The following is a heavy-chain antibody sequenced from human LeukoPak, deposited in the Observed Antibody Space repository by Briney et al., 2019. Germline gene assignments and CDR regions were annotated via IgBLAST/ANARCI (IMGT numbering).Heavy chain of an antibody. CDR1: GGSISSYY. D-gene: IGHD3-10*01. Sequence: SETLSHTCTVSGGSISSYYWSWIRQPPGKGLEWIGYIYHCGSTNQNPSLKRRVTISIDMHKHQLSLTQTSLTDGDTPIYYSGSTSYTSSLKSRVSISVATVKNQFSLKLRSVTAAAAAVYYCARGQYYYDSSGYAIDYWGQGTMVTVSS. J-gene: IGHJ4*02. CDR3: GSTSYTSSLKSRVSISVATVKNQFSLKLRSVTAAAAAVYYCARGQYYYDSSGYAIDY. V-gene: IGHV4-59*08. CDR2: IYHCGST.